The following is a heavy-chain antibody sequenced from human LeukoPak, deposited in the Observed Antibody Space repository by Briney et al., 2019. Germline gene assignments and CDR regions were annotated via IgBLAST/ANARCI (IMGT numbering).Heavy chain of an antibody. D-gene: IGHD1-26*01. Sequence: ASVKVSCKASGGTFSSYAISWVRQAPGQGLEWMGGIIPIFGTANYAQKFQGRVTMTTDTSTSTAYMELRSLRSDDAAVYYCARSSGSYPHDAFDIWGQGAMVTVSS. V-gene: IGHV1-69*05. CDR2: IIPIFGTA. CDR1: GGTFSSYA. J-gene: IGHJ3*02. CDR3: ARSSGSYPHDAFDI.